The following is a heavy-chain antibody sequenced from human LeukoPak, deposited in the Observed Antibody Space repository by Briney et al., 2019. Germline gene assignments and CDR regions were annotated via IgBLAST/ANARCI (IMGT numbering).Heavy chain of an antibody. J-gene: IGHJ4*02. CDR1: GGTFSSYA. Sequence: ASVTVSCKASGGTFSSYAISWVRQAPGQGLEWMGGIIPIFGTANYAQKFQGRVTITADESTSTAYMELSSLRSEDTAVYYCASHPITMIVVDPEVWGQGTLVTVSS. CDR3: ASHPITMIVVDPEV. V-gene: IGHV1-69*13. CDR2: IIPIFGTA. D-gene: IGHD3-22*01.